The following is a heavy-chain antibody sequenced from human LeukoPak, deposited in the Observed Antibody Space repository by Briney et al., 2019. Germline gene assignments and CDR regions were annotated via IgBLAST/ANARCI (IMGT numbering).Heavy chain of an antibody. V-gene: IGHV1-2*02. Sequence: ASVKVSCKASGYTFTGYYMHWVRQAPGQGLVWMGWINPNSGGTNYAQKFQGRVTMTRDTSISTAYMELSRLRSDDTAVYYCARDRYDSSGYYLYYFDYWGQGTLVTVSS. CDR1: GYTFTGYY. D-gene: IGHD3-22*01. J-gene: IGHJ4*02. CDR2: INPNSGGT. CDR3: ARDRYDSSGYYLYYFDY.